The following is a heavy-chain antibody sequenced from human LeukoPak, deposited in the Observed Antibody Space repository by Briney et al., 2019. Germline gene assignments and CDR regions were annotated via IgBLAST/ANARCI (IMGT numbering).Heavy chain of an antibody. Sequence: GGSLRLSCAASGFTFSSYAMSWVRQAPGKGLEWVAAISYDGSNKYYADSVKGRFTISRDNSKNTLYLQMNSLRAEDTAVYYCARERITIFGVVIPYYGMDVWGQGTTVTVSS. J-gene: IGHJ6*02. V-gene: IGHV3-30-3*01. CDR1: GFTFSSYA. CDR3: ARERITIFGVVIPYYGMDV. D-gene: IGHD3-3*01. CDR2: ISYDGSNK.